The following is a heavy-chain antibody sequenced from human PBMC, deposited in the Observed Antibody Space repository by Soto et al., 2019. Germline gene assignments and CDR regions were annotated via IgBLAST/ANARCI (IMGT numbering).Heavy chain of an antibody. CDR1: GTTLTSSA. V-gene: IGHV3-74*01. D-gene: IGHD2-21*02. CDR2: FTSDGKSK. Sequence: PGRSRRPSCAVSGTTLTSSATSWVRQAPGKGRVWVSRFTSDGKSKASARSLKGRSAIPRDNATNTPYRQVTGLTAQDTAFYSFAPESGDWPLNWFDAWGQGTLVTVSS. CDR3: APESGDWPLNWFDA. J-gene: IGHJ5*02.